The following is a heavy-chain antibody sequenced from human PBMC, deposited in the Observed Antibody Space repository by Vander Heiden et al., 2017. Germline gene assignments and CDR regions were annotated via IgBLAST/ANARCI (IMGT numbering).Heavy chain of an antibody. V-gene: IGHV3-21*01. CDR3: AREGPNWFDP. J-gene: IGHJ5*02. Sequence: EVQLVESGGGLVKPGGSLRLSCAASGFTFSSYSMNWVRQAPGKGLEWVSSISSSSSYIYYADSVKGRFTISRDNAKNSLYLQMNSLRAEDTAVYYCAREGPNWFDPWGQGTLVTVSS. CDR2: ISSSSSYI. CDR1: GFTFSSYS.